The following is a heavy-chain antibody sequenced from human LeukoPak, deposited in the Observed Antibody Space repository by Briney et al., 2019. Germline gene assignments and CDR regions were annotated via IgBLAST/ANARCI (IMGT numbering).Heavy chain of an antibody. Sequence: GGSLRLSCAASGFTFSSYSMNWVRQAPGKGLEWVSSISSSSSYIYYADSVKGRFTISRDNAKNSLYLQMNSLRAEDTALYYCAKSRLSGINDAFDIWGQGTMVTVSS. V-gene: IGHV3-21*04. CDR1: GFTFSSYS. D-gene: IGHD3-3*01. CDR3: AKSRLSGINDAFDI. J-gene: IGHJ3*02. CDR2: ISSSSSYI.